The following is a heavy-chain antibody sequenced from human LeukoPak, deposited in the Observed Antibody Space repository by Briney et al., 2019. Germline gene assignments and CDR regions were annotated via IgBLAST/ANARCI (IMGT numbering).Heavy chain of an antibody. CDR2: INHSGST. V-gene: IGHV4-34*01. J-gene: IGHJ6*03. Sequence: SETLSLTCAVYGGSFSGYYWIWIRQPPGRGLEWIGEINHSGSTKYNPSLTSRVTISADTSKNQFSLKLSSVTAADTAVYYCARAYSSSWPPNYYYYYYMDAWGKGTTVTVSS. CDR3: ARAYSSSWPPNYYYYYYMDA. CDR1: GGSFSGYY. D-gene: IGHD6-13*01.